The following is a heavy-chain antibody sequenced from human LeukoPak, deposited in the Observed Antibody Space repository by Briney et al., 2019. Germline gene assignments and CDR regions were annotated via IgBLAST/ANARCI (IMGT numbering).Heavy chain of an antibody. CDR2: ISSSGSTI. CDR3: AELGITMIGGV. CDR1: GFTLSSYA. D-gene: IGHD3-10*02. V-gene: IGHV3-48*03. Sequence: GGSLRLSCAASGFTLSSYAMHWVRQAPGKGLEWVSYISSSGSTIYYADSAKGRFTISRDNAKNSLYLQMNSLRAEDTAVYYCAELGITMIGGVWGKGTTVTISS. J-gene: IGHJ6*04.